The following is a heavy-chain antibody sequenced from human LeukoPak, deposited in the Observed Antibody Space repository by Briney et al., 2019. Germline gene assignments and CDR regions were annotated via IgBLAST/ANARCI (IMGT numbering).Heavy chain of an antibody. CDR3: ARGDYDILTGYYSSDWFDP. V-gene: IGHV4-4*02. Sequence: PSETLSLTCAVSGGSISSNNWWGWVRQPPGKGLGWIGEIYHSGSPNYNPSLKSRVTISVDKSRNHFSLNLSSVTAADTAVYYCARGDYDILTGYYSSDWFDPWGQGTLVTVSS. CDR2: IYHSGSP. CDR1: GGSISSNNW. J-gene: IGHJ5*02. D-gene: IGHD3-9*01.